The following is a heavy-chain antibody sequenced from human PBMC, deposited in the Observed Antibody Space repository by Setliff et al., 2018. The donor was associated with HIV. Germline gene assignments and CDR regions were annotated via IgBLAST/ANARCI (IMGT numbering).Heavy chain of an antibody. CDR2: ISGSGGSA. CDR3: AERVVVTANPYYFDY. V-gene: IGHV3-23*01. CDR1: GFTFSSYA. D-gene: IGHD2-21*02. Sequence: ETLSLSCAASGFTFSSYAMSWVRQAPGKGPEWVSAISGSGGSAYYADSVKGRFTISRDNSKNTIDLEMNSLRAEDTAVYYCAERVVVTANPYYFDYWGQGTLVTVSS. J-gene: IGHJ4*02.